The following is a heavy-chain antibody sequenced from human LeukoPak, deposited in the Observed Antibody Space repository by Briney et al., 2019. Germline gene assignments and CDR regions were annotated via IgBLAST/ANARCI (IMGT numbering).Heavy chain of an antibody. Sequence: PGGSLRLSCAASGFTFSSYSMHWVRQAPGKGLEWVSSISSSSSYIYYADSVKGRFTISRDNAKNSLYLQMNSLRAEDTAVYYCARDPYYYDSSGYYYWGQGTLVTVSS. CDR3: ARDPYYYDSSGYYY. J-gene: IGHJ4*02. CDR2: ISSSSSYI. D-gene: IGHD3-22*01. CDR1: GFTFSSYS. V-gene: IGHV3-21*01.